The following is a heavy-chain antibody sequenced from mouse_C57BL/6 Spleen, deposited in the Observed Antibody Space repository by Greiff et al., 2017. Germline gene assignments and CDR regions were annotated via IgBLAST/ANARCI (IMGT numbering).Heavy chain of an antibody. CDR3: ARRGSSRWFAY. CDR1: GYTFTSYW. V-gene: IGHV1-50*01. J-gene: IGHJ3*01. Sequence: QVQLQQPGAELVKPGASVKLSCKASGYTFTSYWMQWVKQRPGQGLEWIGEIDPSDSYTNYNQKFKGKATLTVDTSSSTAYMQLSSLTSEDSAVYYCARRGSSRWFAYWGQGTLVTVSA. CDR2: IDPSDSYT. D-gene: IGHD1-1*01.